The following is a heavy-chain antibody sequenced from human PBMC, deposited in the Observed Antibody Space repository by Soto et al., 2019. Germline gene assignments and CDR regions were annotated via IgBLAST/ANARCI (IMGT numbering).Heavy chain of an antibody. Sequence: ASVKVSCKASGYTFTSYYMHWVRQAPGQGLEWMGIINPSGGSTSYAQKFQGRVTMTRDTSTSTVYMELSSLRSEDTAVYYCARDPVGSIAVAGTRNNWFDPWGKGTLVPVSS. CDR3: ARDPVGSIAVAGTRNNWFDP. D-gene: IGHD6-19*01. J-gene: IGHJ5*02. V-gene: IGHV1-46*01. CDR2: INPSGGST. CDR1: GYTFTSYY.